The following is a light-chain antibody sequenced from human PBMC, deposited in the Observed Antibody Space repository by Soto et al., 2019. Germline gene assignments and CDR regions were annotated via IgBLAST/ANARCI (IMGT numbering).Light chain of an antibody. V-gene: IGKV1-5*03. CDR3: QQYDTYSGA. J-gene: IGKJ1*01. Sequence: DIQLTQSPSFLSASVGDRVTITCRASQTISSWLAWYQQKPGKAPKLLIYNASTLQSGVPSRFSGSGSGTEFTLTIGSLQPDDFATYYCQQYDTYSGAFGPGTKVDIK. CDR1: QTISSW. CDR2: NAS.